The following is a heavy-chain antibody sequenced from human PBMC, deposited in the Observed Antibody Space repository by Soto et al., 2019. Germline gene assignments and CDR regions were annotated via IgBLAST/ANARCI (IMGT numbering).Heavy chain of an antibody. CDR2: ISAYNGNT. Sequence: ASVKVSCKASGYTFTSYGISWVRQAPGQGLEWMGWISAYNGNTNYAQKLQGRVTMTTDTSTSTAYMELRSLRSDDTAVYYCARGSMVRGLIMLPHYFDYWGQGTLVTVSS. CDR3: ARGSMVRGLIMLPHYFDY. J-gene: IGHJ4*02. V-gene: IGHV1-18*01. CDR1: GYTFTSYG. D-gene: IGHD3-10*01.